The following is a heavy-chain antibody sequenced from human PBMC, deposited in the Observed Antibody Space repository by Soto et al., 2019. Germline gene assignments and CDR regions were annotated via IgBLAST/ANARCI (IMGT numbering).Heavy chain of an antibody. CDR1: GDGFACSG. Sequence: GXSVEVTWKACGDGFACSGSRWLRHAPGQGLEWMRWISAYNGKPNYAQKLQGRVTMTTDTSTSTAYMELRSLRSDDTAVYYCARDRSSGGSRNWFDPWGQGPLPTVSS. CDR2: ISAYNGKP. V-gene: IGHV1-18*01. J-gene: IGHJ5*02. CDR3: ARDRSSGGSRNWFDP. D-gene: IGHD2-15*01.